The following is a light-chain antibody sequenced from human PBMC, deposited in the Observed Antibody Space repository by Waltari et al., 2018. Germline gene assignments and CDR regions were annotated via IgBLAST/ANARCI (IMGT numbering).Light chain of an antibody. CDR2: AVS. J-gene: IGKJ1*01. V-gene: IGKV1-39*01. CDR1: ERIGTY. Sequence: DIQMTQSPSSLSASVGDRVTITCRASERIGTYLNWYQQKPGKAPNLLIYAVSNLPSAVPSRFSASGSERDFSLTISSLQPGDSATYYCQQSYAIPLAFGQGTKVEIK. CDR3: QQSYAIPLA.